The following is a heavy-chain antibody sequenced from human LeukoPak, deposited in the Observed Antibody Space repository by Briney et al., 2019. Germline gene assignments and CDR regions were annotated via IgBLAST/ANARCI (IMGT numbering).Heavy chain of an antibody. CDR2: INPNSGGT. Sequence: ASVKVSCKASGYTFTGYYMHWVRQAPGQGLEWMGWINPNSGGTNYAQKFQGRVTMTRDTSISTAYMELSRLRSDDTAVYYCARDHIYCSSTSCPAIVGFDPWGQGTLVTVSS. CDR1: GYTFTGYY. D-gene: IGHD2-2*01. V-gene: IGHV1-2*02. J-gene: IGHJ5*02. CDR3: ARDHIYCSSTSCPAIVGFDP.